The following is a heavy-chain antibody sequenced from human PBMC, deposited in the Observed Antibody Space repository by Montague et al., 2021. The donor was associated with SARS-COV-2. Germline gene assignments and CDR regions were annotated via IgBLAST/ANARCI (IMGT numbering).Heavy chain of an antibody. CDR3: ARATRIVVVIRAFDI. CDR2: IYYSGST. CDR1: GGSISSAGYY. J-gene: IGHJ3*02. D-gene: IGHD3-22*01. Sequence: TLSLTCTVSGGSISSAGYYWSWIRQPPGKGLEWIGYIYYSGSTXYNPSLKSRLTISVDTSKNQFSLKLSSVTAADTAVYYCARATRIVVVIRAFDIWGQGTMVTVSS. V-gene: IGHV4-31*03.